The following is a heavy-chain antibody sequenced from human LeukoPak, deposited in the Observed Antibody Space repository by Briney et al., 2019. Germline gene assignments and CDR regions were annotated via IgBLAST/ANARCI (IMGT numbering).Heavy chain of an antibody. J-gene: IGHJ4*02. CDR2: ISSSGSNT. D-gene: IGHD3-10*01. V-gene: IGHV3-23*01. CDR3: ARDTSRYYYGSGSYYNEFDY. CDR1: EFTYG. Sequence: GGSLRLSCAASEFTYGMNWVRQAPGKGLECVSAISSSGSNTYYADSVKGRFTISRDNSKNTLYLQMNSLRAEDTAVYYCARDTSRYYYGSGSYYNEFDYWGQGTLVTVSS.